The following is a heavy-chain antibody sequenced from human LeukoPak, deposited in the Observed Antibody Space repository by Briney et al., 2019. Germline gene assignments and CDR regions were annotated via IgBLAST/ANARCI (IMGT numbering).Heavy chain of an antibody. V-gene: IGHV1-46*01. J-gene: IGHJ4*02. Sequence: ASVTVSCKSSGYTFTSYYMHWVRQAPGQGLEWMGIINPSGGSTSYAQKFQGRVTMTRDTSTSTVYMELSSLRSEDTAVYYCARDRLAAPLSFDYWGQGTLVTVSS. CDR2: INPSGGST. CDR1: GYTFTSYY. CDR3: ARDRLAAPLSFDY.